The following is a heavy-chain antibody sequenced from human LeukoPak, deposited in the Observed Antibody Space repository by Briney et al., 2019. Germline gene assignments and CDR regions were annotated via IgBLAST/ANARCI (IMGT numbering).Heavy chain of an antibody. Sequence: ASVKVSCKASGYTFTGYYVHWVRQAPGQGLEWMGRINPNSSGTNYAQKFQGRVTMTRDTSISTAYMELSRLRSDDTAVYYCARGNTAMVNYFDYWGQGTLVTVSS. CDR1: GYTFTGYY. J-gene: IGHJ4*02. CDR2: INPNSSGT. D-gene: IGHD5-18*01. V-gene: IGHV1-2*06. CDR3: ARGNTAMVNYFDY.